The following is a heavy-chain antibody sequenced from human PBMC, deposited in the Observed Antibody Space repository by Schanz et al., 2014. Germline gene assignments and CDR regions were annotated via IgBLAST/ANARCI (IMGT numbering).Heavy chain of an antibody. Sequence: VQLVESGGGVVQPGGSLRLSCAASGFTFSSFAMSWVRQAPGKGLEWVSYIGGSGSDTYYADSVRGRFTISRDNSKNMLYLQMNSLRADDTAVYYCAKKGGDYGSGSYQIIDDWGQGTLVTVSS. CDR2: IGGSGSDT. CDR3: AKKGGDYGSGSYQIIDD. D-gene: IGHD3-10*01. CDR1: GFTFSSFA. J-gene: IGHJ4*02. V-gene: IGHV3-23*04.